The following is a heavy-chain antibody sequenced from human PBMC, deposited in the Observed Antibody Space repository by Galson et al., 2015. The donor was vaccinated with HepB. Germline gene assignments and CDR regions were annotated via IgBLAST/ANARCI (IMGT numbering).Heavy chain of an antibody. CDR2: IYSGGST. V-gene: IGHV3-53*01. CDR1: GFTVSSNY. D-gene: IGHD6-19*01. J-gene: IGHJ4*02. CDR3: ARVLAVAGSFDY. Sequence: SLRLSCAASGFTVSSNYMSWVRQAPGKGLEWVSVIYSGGSTYYADSVKGRFTISRDNSKNTLYLQMNSLRAEDTAVYYCARVLAVAGSFDYWGQGTLVTVSS.